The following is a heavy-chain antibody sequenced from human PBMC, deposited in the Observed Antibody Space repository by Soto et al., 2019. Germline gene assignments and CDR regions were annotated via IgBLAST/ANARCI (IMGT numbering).Heavy chain of an antibody. CDR3: ARAFSDAFDI. CDR1: GFTFRDYY. CDR2: ISSSGTGI. Sequence: PKLSCAASGFTFRDYYMTLIRQAPGKGLEWVSYISSSGTGIYYADSVKGRFTISRDNAKNSLYLQMSSLRAEDTAVYYCARAFSDAFDIWGQGTMVTVSS. J-gene: IGHJ3*02. V-gene: IGHV3-11*01.